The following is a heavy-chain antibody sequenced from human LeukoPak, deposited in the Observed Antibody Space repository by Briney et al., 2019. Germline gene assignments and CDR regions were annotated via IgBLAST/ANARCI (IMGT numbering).Heavy chain of an antibody. V-gene: IGHV3-15*01. CDR2: IKSKTDGGTT. J-gene: IGHJ4*02. CDR3: AREESGSLDF. D-gene: IGHD1-26*01. Sequence: PGGSLRLSCAASGFTFSNAWMSWVRQAPGKGLEWVGRIKSKTDGGTTDYAAPVKGRFTISRDISKNTLHLQMDSLRADDTAVYYCAREESGSLDFWGQGTLVTVSS. CDR1: GFTFSNAW.